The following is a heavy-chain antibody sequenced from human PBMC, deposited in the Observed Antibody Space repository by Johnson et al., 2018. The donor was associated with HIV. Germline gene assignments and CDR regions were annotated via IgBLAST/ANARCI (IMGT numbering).Heavy chain of an antibody. V-gene: IGHV3-30*14. CDR3: ASDILFSTTRFDHDAFEI. J-gene: IGHJ3*02. CDR2: ISYDGSNK. CDR1: GFTFSSYA. Sequence: QVQLVESGGGVVQPGRSLRLSCAASGFTFSSYAMHWVRQAPGKGLEWVAVISYDGSNKYYADSVKGRFTISRDNSKNTLYLQMNSLRAEDTAVYYCASDILFSTTRFDHDAFEIWGQGTMVTVSS. D-gene: IGHD2-2*01.